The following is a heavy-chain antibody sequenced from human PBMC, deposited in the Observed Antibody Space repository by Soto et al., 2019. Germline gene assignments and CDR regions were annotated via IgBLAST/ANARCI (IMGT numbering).Heavy chain of an antibody. Sequence: QVQLQESGPGLVKPSETLSLTCTVSGGSVSSGSYYWSWIRQPPGKGLEWIGYIYYSGSTNYNPSLKSRVPVAVDTSKNQFSLKLRSVTAADTAVYYCARDVGSGYCTKGVCYKFSSGGMDVWGQETTVTVSS. CDR3: ARDVGSGYCTKGVCYKFSSGGMDV. D-gene: IGHD2-8*01. J-gene: IGHJ6*02. CDR1: GGSVSSGSYY. CDR2: IYYSGST. V-gene: IGHV4-61*01.